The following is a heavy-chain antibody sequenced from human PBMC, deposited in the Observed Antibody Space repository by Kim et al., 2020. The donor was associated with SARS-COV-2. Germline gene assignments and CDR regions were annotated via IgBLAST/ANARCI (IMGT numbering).Heavy chain of an antibody. J-gene: IGHJ3*02. CDR1: GGSISSYY. CDR3: ARGIPTRWLQLNDAFDI. V-gene: IGHV4-59*01. D-gene: IGHD5-12*01. Sequence: SETLSLTCTVSGGSISSYYWSWIRQPPGKGLEWIGYIYYSGSTKYNPSLKSRVTISVDTSKNQFSLKLSSVTAADTAVYYCARGIPTRWLQLNDAFDIWGQGTMVTVSS. CDR2: IYYSGST.